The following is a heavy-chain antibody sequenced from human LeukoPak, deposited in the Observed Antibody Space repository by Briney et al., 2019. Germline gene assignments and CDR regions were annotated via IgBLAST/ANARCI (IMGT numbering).Heavy chain of an antibody. V-gene: IGHV3-74*01. D-gene: IGHD3-3*01. Sequence: GGSLRLSCAASGFTFSGYWMHWVRQAPGKGLVWVSRIDSDGSSTSYADSVKGRFTISRDNAKNTLYLQMNSLRAEDTAVYYCARDRKPTYYDFWSCYYLDYWGQGTLVTVSS. CDR1: GFTFSGYW. CDR2: IDSDGSST. J-gene: IGHJ4*02. CDR3: ARDRKPTYYDFWSCYYLDY.